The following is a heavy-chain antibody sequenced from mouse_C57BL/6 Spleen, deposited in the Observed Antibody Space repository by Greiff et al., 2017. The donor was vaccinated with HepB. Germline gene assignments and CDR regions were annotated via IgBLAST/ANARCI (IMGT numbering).Heavy chain of an antibody. CDR2: IYPYNGVS. D-gene: IGHD2-3*01. CDR1: GYSFPGYY. J-gene: IGHJ1*03. V-gene: IGHV1-31*01. Sequence: VQLQQSGPELVKPGASVKISCQASGYSFPGYYMHWVKQSHGNILDWIGYIYPYNGVSSYNQKFKGKATLTVDKSSSTAYMELRSLTSEDSAVYYCARPYDGYDWYFDVWGTGTTVTVSS. CDR3: ARPYDGYDWYFDV.